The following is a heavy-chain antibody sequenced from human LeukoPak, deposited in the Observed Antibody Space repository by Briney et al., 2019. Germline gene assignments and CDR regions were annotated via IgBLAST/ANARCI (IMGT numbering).Heavy chain of an antibody. D-gene: IGHD1-14*01. CDR3: VKDRGNHVTDY. Sequence: SETLSLTCTVSGGSISSSTCYWGWIRQPPGKGLEWIGTICYSGSTYYNPSLKSRVTMSVDTSKNQFSLKLSSVTAADTAVYYCVKDRGNHVTDYWGQGTLVTASS. CDR2: ICYSGST. J-gene: IGHJ4*02. V-gene: IGHV4-39*07. CDR1: GGSISSSTCY.